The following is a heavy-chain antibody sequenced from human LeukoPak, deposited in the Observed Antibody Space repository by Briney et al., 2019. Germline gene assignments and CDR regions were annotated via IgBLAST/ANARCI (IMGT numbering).Heavy chain of an antibody. CDR2: INAYNGNT. J-gene: IGHJ4*02. CDR1: GYIFSSYG. CDR3: ARLVLGSGSRGFDY. D-gene: IGHD3-10*01. V-gene: IGHV1-18*01. Sequence: GASVKVSCKASGYIFSSYGISWVRQAPGRGLEWLGWINAYNGNTNYAQKLQGRVTMATDTSTSTAYMELRSLRSDDTAVFYCARLVLGSGSRGFDYWGQGTLVTVSS.